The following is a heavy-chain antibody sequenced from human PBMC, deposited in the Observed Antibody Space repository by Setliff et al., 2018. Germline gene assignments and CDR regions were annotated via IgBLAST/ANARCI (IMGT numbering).Heavy chain of an antibody. CDR3: ARDRHPAYCGGDCSFT. CDR1: GFTFSSYA. J-gene: IGHJ4*02. CDR2: ISYDGSNK. D-gene: IGHD2-21*02. Sequence: GGSLRLSCAASGFTFSSYAMHWVRQAPGKGLEWVAVISYDGSNKYYADSVKGRFTISRDNSKNTLYLQMNSLSAEDTAVYYCARDRHPAYCGGDCSFTWGQGTLVTVSS. V-gene: IGHV3-30-3*01.